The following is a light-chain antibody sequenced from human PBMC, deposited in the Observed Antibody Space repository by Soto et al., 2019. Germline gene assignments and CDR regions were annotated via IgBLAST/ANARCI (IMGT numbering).Light chain of an antibody. CDR1: QNTNTW. J-gene: IGKJ1*01. Sequence: GDSVTITCRASQNTNTWLAWFQQQPRKAPKLLIYKASSLQSGVPSRFSGTGSGTEFTLTISSLQPDDFATYYCQQYKSYWTFGQGTKVDIK. CDR2: KAS. V-gene: IGKV1-5*03. CDR3: QQYKSYWT.